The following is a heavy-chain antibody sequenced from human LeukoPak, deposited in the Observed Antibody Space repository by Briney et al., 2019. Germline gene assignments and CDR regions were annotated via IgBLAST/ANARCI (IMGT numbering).Heavy chain of an antibody. Sequence: SETLSLTCAVSGGSISSSNWWSWVRQPPVKGLEWIGEIYHSGSTNYNPSLKSRVTISVDKSKNQLSLKLSSVTAADTAVHYCARGLDSRAIDYWGQGTLVTVSS. CDR1: GGSISSSNW. V-gene: IGHV4-4*02. D-gene: IGHD6-13*01. CDR3: ARGLDSRAIDY. CDR2: IYHSGST. J-gene: IGHJ4*02.